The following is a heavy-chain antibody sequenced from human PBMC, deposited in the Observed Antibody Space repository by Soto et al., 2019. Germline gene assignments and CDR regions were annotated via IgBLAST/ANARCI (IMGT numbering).Heavy chain of an antibody. CDR3: ARGLILWFGELSRRGGYYYYMDV. CDR2: INDSGNI. Sequence: SETLSLTCAVYGGSFSGYQWTWIRQTPGKGLEWIGEINDSGNINYNPSLKSRVTILVDTAKKQISLKLSSVTAADTAVYYCARGLILWFGELSRRGGYYYYMDVWGKGTSVTV. J-gene: IGHJ6*03. D-gene: IGHD3-10*01. CDR1: GGSFSGYQ. V-gene: IGHV4-34*01.